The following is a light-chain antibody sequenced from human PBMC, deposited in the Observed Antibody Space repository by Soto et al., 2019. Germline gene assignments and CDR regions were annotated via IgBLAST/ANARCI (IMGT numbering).Light chain of an antibody. CDR2: GAS. V-gene: IGKV3-20*01. CDR1: QSVSSSY. J-gene: IGKJ4*01. Sequence: EIVLTQSPGTLSLSPGERATLSCRASQSVSSSYLAWYQQKPGQAPRLLIYGASSRATGIPDRFSGSGSGTDFTLTISRLEPEDFPVYYCQQYGSSPTLGGGTKVDIK. CDR3: QQYGSSPT.